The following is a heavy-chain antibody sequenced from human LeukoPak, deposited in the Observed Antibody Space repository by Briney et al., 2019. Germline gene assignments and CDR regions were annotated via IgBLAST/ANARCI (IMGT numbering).Heavy chain of an antibody. CDR3: ARGNWYGEYYFDY. V-gene: IGHV4-59*01. CDR2: IHYSGST. Sequence: SETLSLTCTVSGGSISSYYWSWIQQPPGKGLEWIGYIHYSGSTNYNTSLKSRVTMSVATSKDQFSLKLSSVTAADTAVYYCARGNWYGEYYFDYWGQGSLVTVSS. D-gene: IGHD6-13*01. J-gene: IGHJ4*02. CDR1: GGSISSYY.